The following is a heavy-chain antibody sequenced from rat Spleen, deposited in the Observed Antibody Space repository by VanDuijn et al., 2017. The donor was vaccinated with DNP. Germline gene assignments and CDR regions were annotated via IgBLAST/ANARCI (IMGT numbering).Heavy chain of an antibody. D-gene: IGHD5-1*01. CDR3: ARVQLGYYAMDA. CDR2: ISTGGGNT. J-gene: IGHJ4*01. Sequence: EVQLVESGGGLVQPGRSMKLSCAASGFTFSNYYMAWVRQAPTKGLEWVASISTGGGNTYYRDSVKGRFTISRDNAKSTLYLQLDLLRSEETATYYCARVQLGYYAMDAWGQGTSVTVSS. CDR1: GFTFSNYY. V-gene: IGHV5S11*01.